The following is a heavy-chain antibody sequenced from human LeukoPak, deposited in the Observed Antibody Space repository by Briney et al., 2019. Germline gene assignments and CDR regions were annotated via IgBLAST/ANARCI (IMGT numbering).Heavy chain of an antibody. J-gene: IGHJ6*02. CDR2: ISIISTYT. V-gene: IGHV3-11*06. CDR3: ARDFRVDILTGYYYYGTDV. CDR1: GFTFSDYY. D-gene: IGHD3-9*01. Sequence: GGSLRLSCAASGFTFSDYYMSCIRQAPGKGLEWVSYISIISTYTNYAESVKGRFTISRDNARKSLYLQMNSLRAEDTAVYYCARDFRVDILTGYYYYGTDVWGQGTTVTVSS.